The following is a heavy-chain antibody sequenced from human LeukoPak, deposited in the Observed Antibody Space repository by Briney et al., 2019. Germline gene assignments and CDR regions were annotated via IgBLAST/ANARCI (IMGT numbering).Heavy chain of an antibody. CDR1: GGSISSYY. V-gene: IGHV4-59*08. Sequence: PSETLSLTCTVSGGSISSYYWSWTRQPPGKGLEWIGYIYYSGSTNYNPSLKSRVTISVDTSKNQFSLKLSSVTAADTAVYYCARTYDFWSGQAGNWFDPWGQGTLVTVSS. J-gene: IGHJ5*02. CDR3: ARTYDFWSGQAGNWFDP. D-gene: IGHD3-3*01. CDR2: IYYSGST.